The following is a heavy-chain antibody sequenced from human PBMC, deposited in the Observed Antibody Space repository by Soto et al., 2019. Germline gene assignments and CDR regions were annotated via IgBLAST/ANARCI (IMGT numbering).Heavy chain of an antibody. CDR1: GFTFSSYA. CDR2: VSGSGVST. Sequence: GGSLRLSCAASGFTFSSYAMTWVRQAPGKGLEWVSTVSGSGVSTYYADSVKGRFTISRDNSKNMLYLQMNSLRAEDTAVYYCAKDSILGYSSGTGYFHHWGQGTLVTVSS. J-gene: IGHJ1*01. CDR3: AKDSILGYSSGTGYFHH. D-gene: IGHD6-19*01. V-gene: IGHV3-23*01.